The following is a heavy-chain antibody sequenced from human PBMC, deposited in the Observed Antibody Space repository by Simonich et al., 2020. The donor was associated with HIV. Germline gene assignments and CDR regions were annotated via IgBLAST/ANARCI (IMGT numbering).Heavy chain of an antibody. CDR2: IIPIFGTE. Sequence: QVQLVQSGAEVKKPGSSVKVSCKASGGTFSSYTISWVRQAPGQGLEWMAGIIPIFGTENYAQKFQGRVTITADESTNTAYLELSSLRSEDTAVYYCARSYCSCVSCYSSNWFDPWGQGTLVTVSS. CDR1: GGTFSSYT. D-gene: IGHD2-15*01. V-gene: IGHV1-69*13. CDR3: ARSYCSCVSCYSSNWFDP. J-gene: IGHJ5*02.